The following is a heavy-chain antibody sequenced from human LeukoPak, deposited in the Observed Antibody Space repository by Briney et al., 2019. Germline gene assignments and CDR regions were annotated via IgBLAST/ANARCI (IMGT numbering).Heavy chain of an antibody. D-gene: IGHD2-8*01. CDR3: ASRLRAEMVYATLYWFDP. V-gene: IGHV4-34*01. Sequence: SETLSLTCAVYGGSFSGYYWSWIRQPPGKGLEWIGEINHSGSTNYNPSLKSRVTISVDTSKNQFSLKLSSVTAADTAVYYCASRLRAEMVYATLYWFDPWGQGTLVTVSS. CDR2: INHSGST. J-gene: IGHJ5*02. CDR1: GGSFSGYY.